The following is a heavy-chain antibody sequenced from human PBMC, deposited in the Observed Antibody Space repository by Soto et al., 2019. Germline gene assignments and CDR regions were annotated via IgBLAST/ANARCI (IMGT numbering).Heavy chain of an antibody. CDR2: IIPIFGTA. Sequence: QVQLVQCGAEVKKPGSSVKVSCKASGGTFSSYAISWVRQAPGQGLEWMGGIIPIFGTANYAQKFQGRVTITADEFTSTAYMELSSLRSEDTAVYYCARALSLHIVVVTPQNYYGMDVWGQGTTVTVSS. J-gene: IGHJ6*02. D-gene: IGHD2-21*02. CDR3: ARALSLHIVVVTPQNYYGMDV. CDR1: GGTFSSYA. V-gene: IGHV1-69*01.